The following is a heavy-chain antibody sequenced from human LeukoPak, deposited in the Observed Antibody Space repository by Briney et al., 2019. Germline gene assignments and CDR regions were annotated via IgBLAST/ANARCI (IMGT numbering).Heavy chain of an antibody. V-gene: IGHV3-9*01. CDR3: AKDIGSGSYYNFDN. CDR2: VSWNSGSI. D-gene: IGHD3-10*01. Sequence: SGGSLRLPCAASGFAFDTFAMHWVRQAPGKGLEWVSGVSWNSGSIVYADSLKGRFIISRDNAKNSLYLQMNSVRAEDTALYYCAKDIGSGSYYNFDNWGQGTLVTVSS. CDR1: GFAFDTFA. J-gene: IGHJ4*02.